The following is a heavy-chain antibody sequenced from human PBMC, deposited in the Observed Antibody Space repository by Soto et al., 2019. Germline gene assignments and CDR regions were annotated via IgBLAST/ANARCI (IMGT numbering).Heavy chain of an antibody. CDR3: AIDYAITMPRAFDI. CDR2: IIPIFGTA. J-gene: IGHJ3*02. CDR1: GGTFSSYA. D-gene: IGHD2-2*01. Sequence: HVQLVQSGAEVKKPGSSVKVSCKASGGTFSSYAISWVRQAPGQGLEWMGGIIPIFGTANYAQKFQGRVTITADESTSTAYMELSSLRSEDTAVYYCAIDYAITMPRAFDIWGQGTMVTVSS. V-gene: IGHV1-69*01.